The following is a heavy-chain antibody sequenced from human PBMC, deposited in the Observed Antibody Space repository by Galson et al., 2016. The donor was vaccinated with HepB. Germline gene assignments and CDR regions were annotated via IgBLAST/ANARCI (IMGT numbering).Heavy chain of an antibody. J-gene: IGHJ4*02. D-gene: IGHD3-16*02. CDR2: LSGSGDVT. Sequence: SLRLSCAASGFPFSPYAMSWVRQPPGKGLEWVSTLSGSGDVTHHADSVEGRLTISRDNSKNTLYLQMNSLRVEDRALYYCARSGVWGTHRSPDYWGQGTLVTVSS. CDR1: GFPFSPYA. V-gene: IGHV3-23*01. CDR3: ARSGVWGTHRSPDY.